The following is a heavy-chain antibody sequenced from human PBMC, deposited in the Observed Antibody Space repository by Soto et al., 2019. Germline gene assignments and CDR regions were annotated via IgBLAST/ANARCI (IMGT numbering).Heavy chain of an antibody. CDR1: GGSVSSGSYY. CDR2: IYYSGST. Sequence: SETLSLTCTVSGGSVSSGSYYWSWIRQPPGKGLEWIGYIYYSGSTNYNPSLKSRVTISVDTSKNQFSLKLSSVTAADTAVYYCARCSYYYDSSGSRIPIDFDYWGQGTLVTVSS. D-gene: IGHD3-22*01. J-gene: IGHJ4*02. CDR3: ARCSYYYDSSGSRIPIDFDY. V-gene: IGHV4-61*01.